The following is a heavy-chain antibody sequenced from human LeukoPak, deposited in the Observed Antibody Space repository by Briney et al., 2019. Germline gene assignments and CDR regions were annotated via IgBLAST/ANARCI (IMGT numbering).Heavy chain of an antibody. Sequence: SETLSLTCTVSGGSISSSSYYWGWIRQPPGKGLEWIGSIYYSGSTYYNPSLKSRVTISVDTSKNQFSLKLSSVTAADTAVYYCARVHDYVWGSYKGYNWFDPWGQGTLVTVSS. V-gene: IGHV4-39*07. D-gene: IGHD3-16*01. CDR2: IYYSGST. CDR3: ARVHDYVWGSYKGYNWFDP. CDR1: GGSISSSSYY. J-gene: IGHJ5*02.